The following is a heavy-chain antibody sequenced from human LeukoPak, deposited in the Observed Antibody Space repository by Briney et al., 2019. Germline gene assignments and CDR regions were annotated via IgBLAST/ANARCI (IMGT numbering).Heavy chain of an antibody. V-gene: IGHV4-4*07. J-gene: IGHJ4*02. CDR1: GGSISSYY. D-gene: IGHD2-2*01. CDR2: IYTSGST. Sequence: SETLSLTCTISGGSISSYYWSWIRQPAGKVLEWIGRIYTSGSTNYNPSLKSRVTMSVDTSKNQFSLKLSSVTAADTAVYYCASSRGGCSSTSCYDYWGQGTPVTVSS. CDR3: ASSRGGCSSTSCYDY.